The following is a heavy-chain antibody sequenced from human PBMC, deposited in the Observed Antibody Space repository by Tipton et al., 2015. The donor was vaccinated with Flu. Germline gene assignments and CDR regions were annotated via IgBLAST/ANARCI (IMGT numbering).Heavy chain of an antibody. D-gene: IGHD3-10*01. Sequence: PGLVKPSETLFLTCTVTGGTMRSTYWSWIRQPPGTGLQWLGYVYYTGTTKYHPSVESRAAISLDTSRNEFSLRLTSMTAADTAIYYCARATFRVRGRFLAGGWIDLWGQGSLVTVSS. CDR1: GGTMRSTY. V-gene: IGHV4-59*12. CDR2: VYYTGTT. J-gene: IGHJ5*02. CDR3: ARATFRVRGRFLAGGWIDL.